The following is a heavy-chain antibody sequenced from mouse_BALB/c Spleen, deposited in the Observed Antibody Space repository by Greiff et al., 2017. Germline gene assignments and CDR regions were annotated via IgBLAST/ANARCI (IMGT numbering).Heavy chain of an antibody. D-gene: IGHD2-1*01. J-gene: IGHJ4*01. CDR1: GFTFSSYA. CDR3: ARGGDYGTAMDY. V-gene: IGHV5-6-5*01. CDR2: ISSGGST. Sequence: EVKVVESGGGLVKPGGSLKLSCAASGFTFSSYAMSWVRQTPEKRLEWVASISSGGSTYYPDSVKGRFTISRDNARNILYLQMSSLRSEDTAMYYCARGGDYGTAMDYWGQGTSVTDSS.